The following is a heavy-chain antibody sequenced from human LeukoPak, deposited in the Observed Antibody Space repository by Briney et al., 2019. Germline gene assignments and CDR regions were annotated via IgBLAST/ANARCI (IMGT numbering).Heavy chain of an antibody. CDR1: GFTVSSNY. CDR3: ARTDYGGHLDF. V-gene: IGHV3-53*01. Sequence: PGGSLRLSCAASGFTVSSNYMSWVRQAPGKGLEWVSVIYSGGSTYYADSVKDRFTISRDNSKNTLYLQMNSLRAEDTAVYYCARTDYGGHLDFWGQGTLVTVSS. J-gene: IGHJ4*02. D-gene: IGHD4/OR15-4a*01. CDR2: IYSGGST.